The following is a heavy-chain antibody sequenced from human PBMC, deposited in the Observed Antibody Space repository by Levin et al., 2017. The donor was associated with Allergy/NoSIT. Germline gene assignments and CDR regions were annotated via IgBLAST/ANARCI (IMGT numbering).Heavy chain of an antibody. CDR1: GFTFSDYY. CDR3: ATGPVDTTLVSLVY. V-gene: IGHV3-11*01. CDR2: ISSTGRTI. Sequence: GESLKISCAASGFTFSDYYISWIRQAPGKGLEWVSYISSTGRTIYYADSVKGRFTISRDNAKKSLSLQMKSLRAEDTAIYYCATGPVDTTLVSLVYWGQGTLVTVSS. J-gene: IGHJ4*02. D-gene: IGHD5-18*01.